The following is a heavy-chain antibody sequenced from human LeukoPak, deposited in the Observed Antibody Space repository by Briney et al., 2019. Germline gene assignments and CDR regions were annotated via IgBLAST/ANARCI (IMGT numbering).Heavy chain of an antibody. CDR2: ISAYNGNT. Sequence: ASVKVSCKASGYTFTSYGISWVRQAPGQGLEWMGWISAYNGNTNYAQKLQGRVTMTTDTSTSTAYMELRSLRSEDTAVYYCARVNVASYDFWSGYFPGSDWFDPWGQGTLVTVSS. D-gene: IGHD3-3*01. CDR1: GYTFTSYG. V-gene: IGHV1-18*01. CDR3: ARVNVASYDFWSGYFPGSDWFDP. J-gene: IGHJ5*02.